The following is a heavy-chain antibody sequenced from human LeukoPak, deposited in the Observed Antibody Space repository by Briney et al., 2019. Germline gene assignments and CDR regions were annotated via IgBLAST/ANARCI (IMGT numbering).Heavy chain of an antibody. Sequence: PVRVSCTAPRGTFRTYAISSGREAPGHELGWMVRIIPILGIANYAQKFQGRGTITADKSTSTAYMELSSLRSEDTAVYYCAREREDNSSFDNWGEGALVTVSS. CDR2: IIPILGIA. J-gene: IGHJ5*02. V-gene: IGHV1-69*04. D-gene: IGHD2/OR15-2a*01. CDR1: RGTFRTYA. CDR3: AREREDNSSFDN.